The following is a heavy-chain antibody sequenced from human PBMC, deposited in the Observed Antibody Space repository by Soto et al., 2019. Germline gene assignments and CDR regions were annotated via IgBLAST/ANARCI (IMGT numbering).Heavy chain of an antibody. CDR2: ISGSGGST. J-gene: IGHJ6*02. Sequence: GGSLRLSCAASGFTFSSYAMSWVRQAPGKGLEWVSAISGSGGSTYYADSVKGRFTISRDNSKNTLYLQMNSLRAEDTAVYYCTVTTSEDSTYYYYGMDVWGQGTTVTVSS. CDR1: GFTFSSYA. V-gene: IGHV3-23*01. D-gene: IGHD4-17*01. CDR3: TVTTSEDSTYYYYGMDV.